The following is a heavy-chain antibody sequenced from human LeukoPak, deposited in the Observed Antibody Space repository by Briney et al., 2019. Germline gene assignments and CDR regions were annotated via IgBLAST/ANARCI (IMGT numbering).Heavy chain of an antibody. Sequence: SETLSLTCTVSGGSISRSNHYWGWIRQPPGKGLEWIGSIYYSGSTYYNPSLRSRVTISVDTSKNQFSLKLSSVTAADTAVYYCARSHWGPYGSRIANWFDPWGQGTLVTASS. CDR3: ARSHWGPYGSRIANWFDP. CDR1: GGSISRSNHY. CDR2: IYYSGST. D-gene: IGHD6-13*01. J-gene: IGHJ5*02. V-gene: IGHV4-39*07.